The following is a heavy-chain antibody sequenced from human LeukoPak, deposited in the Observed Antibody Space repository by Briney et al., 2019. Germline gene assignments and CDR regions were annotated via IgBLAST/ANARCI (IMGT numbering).Heavy chain of an antibody. J-gene: IGHJ4*02. V-gene: IGHV1-18*01. CDR2: ISAYNGNT. D-gene: IGHD3-22*01. CDR1: GYTFTSYG. Sequence: ASVKVSCKASGYTFTSYGISWVRQAPGQGLEWTGWISAYNGNTNYAQKLQGRVTMTTDTSTSTAYMELRSLRSDDTAVYYCARDANYYDSSGYYPGGYWGQGTLVTVSS. CDR3: ARDANYYDSSGYYPGGY.